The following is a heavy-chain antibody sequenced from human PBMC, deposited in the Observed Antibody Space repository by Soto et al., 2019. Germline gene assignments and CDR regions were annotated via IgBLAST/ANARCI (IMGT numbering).Heavy chain of an antibody. CDR1: GFTFRSYS. V-gene: IGHV3-21*01. Sequence: PGGSPRLSCAASGFTFRSYSMKWGRQAPGKGLEWVSSISSSSSYIYYADSVKGRFTISRDNAKNSLYLQMNSLRAEDTAVYYCARVVTLHAFDIWGQGTMVTVSS. CDR2: ISSSSSYI. D-gene: IGHD2-21*02. CDR3: ARVVTLHAFDI. J-gene: IGHJ3*02.